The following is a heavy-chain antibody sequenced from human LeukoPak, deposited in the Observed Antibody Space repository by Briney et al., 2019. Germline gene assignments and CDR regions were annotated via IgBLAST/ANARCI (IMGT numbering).Heavy chain of an antibody. V-gene: IGHV4-4*07. CDR2: SYTNWST. CDR3: AREVEDHDYGVE. D-gene: IGHD4-17*01. J-gene: IGHJ4*02. Sequence: SETLSLTCTVSGGSISSYYCNWIWQRAAKGLELIGRSYTNWSTNYNPSLKRRITTSVAMSTNQFSLKLSSMTVAATAAYDCAREVEDHDYGVEWGQGNLVTVSS. CDR1: GGSISSYY.